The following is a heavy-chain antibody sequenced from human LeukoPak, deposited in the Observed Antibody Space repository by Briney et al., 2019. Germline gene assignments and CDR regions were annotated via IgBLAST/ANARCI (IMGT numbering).Heavy chain of an antibody. V-gene: IGHV3-23*01. J-gene: IGHJ4*02. CDR1: GFTFSSYT. CDR3: AKRPDCSTTNCFLFDY. Sequence: GGSLRLSWAASGFTFSSYTMSWVRQAPGKGLEWVSSISGSGDNTYYAASVKGRFTISRDNSKNTLYLQMNSLRAEDTAVYYCAKRPDCSTTNCFLFDYWGQGNLVTVSS. D-gene: IGHD2-2*01. CDR2: ISGSGDNT.